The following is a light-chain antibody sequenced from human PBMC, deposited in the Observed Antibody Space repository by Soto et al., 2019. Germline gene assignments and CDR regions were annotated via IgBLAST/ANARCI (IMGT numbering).Light chain of an antibody. CDR2: GAS. CDR3: HQYGSASAWT. J-gene: IGKJ1*01. Sequence: EIVLTQSPGTLSLFPGERATRSCRASQSISSGYLAWYQQKPGQAPRLLIYGASSRATGIPDRFSGAGSATDFTLTISRLEPEDFAVYYCHQYGSASAWTFGQGTKVEIK. CDR1: QSISSGY. V-gene: IGKV3-20*01.